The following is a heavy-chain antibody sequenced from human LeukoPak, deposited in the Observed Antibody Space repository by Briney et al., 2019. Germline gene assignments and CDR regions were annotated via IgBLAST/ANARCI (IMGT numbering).Heavy chain of an antibody. CDR1: GFTVSSFG. CDR2: ISSDGSKK. V-gene: IGHV3-30*18. CDR3: AKDWRYSDY. Sequence: PGRSLTLSCAASGFTVSSFGMHWVRRAPAKGLEWVAVISSDGSKKYYADSVKGRFTISRDNSKNTLYLQMNSLRAEDTAVYYCAKDWRYSDYWGQGTLVTVSS. J-gene: IGHJ4*02. D-gene: IGHD3-3*01.